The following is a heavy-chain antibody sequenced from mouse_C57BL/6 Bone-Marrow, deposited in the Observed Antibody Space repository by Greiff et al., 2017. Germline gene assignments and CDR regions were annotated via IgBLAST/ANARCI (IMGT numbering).Heavy chain of an antibody. CDR1: GFTFSSYT. Sequence: EVKVEESGGGLVKPGGSLKLSCAASGFTFSSYTMSWVRQTPEKRLQWVAAISGGGGNTYYPDSVKGRFTISRDNDKNILYLQMSSLRSGDTALYYCSRQVTTVLATKYFDVWGTGTTVTVSS. V-gene: IGHV5-9*01. CDR3: SRQVTTVLATKYFDV. CDR2: ISGGGGNT. J-gene: IGHJ1*03. D-gene: IGHD1-1*01.